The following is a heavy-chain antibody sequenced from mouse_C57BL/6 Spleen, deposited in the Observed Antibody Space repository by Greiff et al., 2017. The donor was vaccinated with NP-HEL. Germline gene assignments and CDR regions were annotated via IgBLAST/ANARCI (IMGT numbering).Heavy chain of an antibody. D-gene: IGHD2-3*01. Sequence: QVQLKESGPGLVQPSQSLSITCTVSGFSLTSYGVHWVRQSPGKGLEWLGVIWSGGSTDYNAAFISRLSISKDNSKSQVFFKMNSLQADHTAIYYCARKGLEDGAMDYWGQGTSVTVSS. CDR3: ARKGLEDGAMDY. CDR2: IWSGGST. J-gene: IGHJ4*01. V-gene: IGHV2-2*01. CDR1: GFSLTSYG.